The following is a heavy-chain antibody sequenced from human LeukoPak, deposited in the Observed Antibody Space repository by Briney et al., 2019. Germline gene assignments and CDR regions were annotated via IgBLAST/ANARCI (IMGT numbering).Heavy chain of an antibody. D-gene: IGHD3-3*01. CDR1: GGSISSGGYY. Sequence: PSQTLSLTCTVSGGSISSGGYYWSWIRQPPGKGLEWIGYIYHSGSTYYNPSLKSRVTISVDRSKNQFSLKLSSVTAADTAVYYCARGITIFGVVPWGQGTLVTVSS. V-gene: IGHV4-30-2*01. CDR2: IYHSGST. J-gene: IGHJ5*02. CDR3: ARGITIFGVVP.